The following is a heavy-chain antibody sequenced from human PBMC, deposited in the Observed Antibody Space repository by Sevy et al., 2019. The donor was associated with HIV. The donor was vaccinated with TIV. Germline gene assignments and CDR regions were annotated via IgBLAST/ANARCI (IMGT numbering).Heavy chain of an antibody. V-gene: IGHV4-38-2*01. CDR3: ARARRPETNYFCMDV. CDR1: GFSIRNNFY. J-gene: IGHJ6*03. CDR2: IYHSGTT. Sequence: SETLPLTCDVSGFSIRNNFYWGWIRQPPGKGLEWIGSIYHSGTTYYSPSLNSRVTISVDMSNNQFALRLTSVTAADTAVYYCARARRPETNYFCMDVWGKGTTVTVSS. D-gene: IGHD3-16*01.